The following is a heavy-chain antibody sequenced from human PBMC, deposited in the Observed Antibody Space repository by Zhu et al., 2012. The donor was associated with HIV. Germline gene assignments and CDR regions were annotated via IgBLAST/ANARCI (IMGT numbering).Heavy chain of an antibody. Sequence: QVQLQESGPGLVKPSETLSLTCTVPGGSISSSSYYWGWIRQPPGKGLEWIGSIFYSGSTFYNPSFESRVTISVDTSKNLFSLKLSSVTAADSAVFYCARHVQSNGAFGESFSYMDVWGRGTTVTVSS. J-gene: IGHJ6*03. CDR1: GGSISSSSYY. V-gene: IGHV4-39*01. CDR2: IFYSGST. D-gene: IGHD3-10*01. CDR3: ARHVQSNGAFGESFSYMDV.